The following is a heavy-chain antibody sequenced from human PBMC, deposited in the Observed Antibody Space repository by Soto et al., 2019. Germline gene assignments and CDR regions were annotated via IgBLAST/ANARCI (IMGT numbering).Heavy chain of an antibody. CDR3: ARDHFGGNTDY. V-gene: IGHV3-74*01. Sequence: EVQLVESGGDLVQPGGSLRLSCVASGFSFSSYWIHWVRHVPGKGLVWVSRINGAGSNTDYADSVKGRFTISRDNTKNTLYLQMNSLRAGDTAVYYCARDHFGGNTDYWGQGTLVTVSS. CDR1: GFSFSSYW. J-gene: IGHJ4*02. D-gene: IGHD2-15*01. CDR2: INGAGSNT.